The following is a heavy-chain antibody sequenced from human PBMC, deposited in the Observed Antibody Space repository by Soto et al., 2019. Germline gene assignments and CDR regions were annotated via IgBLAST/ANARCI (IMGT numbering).Heavy chain of an antibody. V-gene: IGHV1-3*01. CDR2: INAGNGNT. D-gene: IGHD2-8*01. J-gene: IGHJ3*02. Sequence: ASVKVSCKASGYTFTTYAMHWMRQAPEQRLEWMAWINAGNGNTKYSQRFQGRVTITRDTSASTVYMELSSLRSEDTAVYYCAREGCTNGVCYDNAFDIWGQGTMVTVSS. CDR1: GYTFTTYA. CDR3: AREGCTNGVCYDNAFDI.